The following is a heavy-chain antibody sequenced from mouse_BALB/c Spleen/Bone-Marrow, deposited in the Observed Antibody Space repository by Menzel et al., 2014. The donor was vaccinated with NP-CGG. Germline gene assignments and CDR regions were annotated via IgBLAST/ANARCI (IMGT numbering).Heavy chain of an antibody. J-gene: IGHJ4*01. D-gene: IGHD1-2*01. CDR1: GFTFSSFG. Sequence: DVKLVESGGGLVQPGGSRKLSCAASGFTFSSFGMHWARQAPEKGLEWVAYISSGSSTIYYADTVKGRFTISRDNPKNTLFLQMTSLRSEDTAMYYCARSLLRLSYAMDYWGQGTSVTVSS. V-gene: IGHV5-17*02. CDR3: ARSLLRLSYAMDY. CDR2: ISSGSSTI.